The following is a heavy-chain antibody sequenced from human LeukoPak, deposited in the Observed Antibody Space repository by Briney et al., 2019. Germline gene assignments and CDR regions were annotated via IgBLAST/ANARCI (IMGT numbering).Heavy chain of an antibody. CDR3: ARTRLWLPFDY. Sequence: GGSLRLSCAASGFTFSNYNFYWVRQAPGKGLEWVSSISSTSSYIYYADSMKGRFTISRDNAKNSLYLQMNSLRAEDTAVYYCARTRLWLPFDYWGQGTLVTVSS. CDR1: GFTFSNYN. D-gene: IGHD5-18*01. J-gene: IGHJ4*02. V-gene: IGHV3-21*01. CDR2: ISSTSSYI.